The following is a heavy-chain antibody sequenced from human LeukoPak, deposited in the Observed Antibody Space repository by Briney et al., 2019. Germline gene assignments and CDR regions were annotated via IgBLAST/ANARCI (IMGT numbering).Heavy chain of an antibody. D-gene: IGHD3-10*01. CDR3: AGRDITMVRGARYLDY. Sequence: GGSLRLSCATSGFTFSNYAVSWVRQAPGKGLEWVSAISGSGGSTYYADSVKGRFTISRDNSKNTLYLQMNSLRAEDTAVYYCAGRDITMVRGARYLDYWGQGTLVTVSS. V-gene: IGHV3-23*01. J-gene: IGHJ4*02. CDR2: ISGSGGST. CDR1: GFTFSNYA.